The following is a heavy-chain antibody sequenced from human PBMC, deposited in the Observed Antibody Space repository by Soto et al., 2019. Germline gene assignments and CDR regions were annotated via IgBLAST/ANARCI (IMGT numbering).Heavy chain of an antibody. CDR2: SYSGGSQ. J-gene: IGHJ6*02. Sequence: GGSLRLSCAASGFTFSNYNMNWVRQAPGKGLEWVSVSYSGGSQYYADSVRGRFTISRDNSKNTLYLQMKSLRAEDTAVYYCARDPPATRHGMDVWGQGTTVTVSS. V-gene: IGHV3-53*01. CDR3: ARDPPATRHGMDV. CDR1: GFTFSNYN.